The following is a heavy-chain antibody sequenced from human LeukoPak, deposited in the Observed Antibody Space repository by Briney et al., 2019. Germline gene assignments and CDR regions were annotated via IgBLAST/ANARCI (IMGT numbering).Heavy chain of an antibody. CDR1: GFTFSNYQ. CDR2: ISSGSGSSI. CDR3: AREDDNGDLIDC. J-gene: IGHJ4*02. D-gene: IGHD4-17*01. V-gene: IGHV3-48*03. Sequence: GGSLRLSCAASGFTFSNYQMNWVRQAPGKGREWVSYISSGSGSSIHYADSVKGRFTISRDNPKNSLYLQMNSLRAEDTALYYCAREDDNGDLIDCWGQGTLVTVSS.